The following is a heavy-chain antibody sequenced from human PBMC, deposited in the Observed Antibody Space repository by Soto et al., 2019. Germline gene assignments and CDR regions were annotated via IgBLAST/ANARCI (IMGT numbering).Heavy chain of an antibody. CDR3: AKDGIVVVVAAPNWFDP. V-gene: IGHV3-23*01. CDR1: GFTFSSYA. CDR2: ISGSGGST. J-gene: IGHJ5*02. D-gene: IGHD2-15*01. Sequence: PGGSLRFSCAASGFTFSSYAMSWVRQAPGKGLEWVSAISGSGGSTYYADSVKGRFTISRDNSKNTLYLQMNSLRAEDTAVYYCAKDGIVVVVAAPNWFDPWGQGTLVTVSS.